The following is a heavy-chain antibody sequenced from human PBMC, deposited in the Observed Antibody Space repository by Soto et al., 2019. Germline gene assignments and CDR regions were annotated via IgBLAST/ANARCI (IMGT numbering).Heavy chain of an antibody. J-gene: IGHJ5*02. CDR3: ARSHYDFWSGHIPRFDP. CDR1: GGSISSYY. Sequence: QVQLQESGPGLVKPAETLSLTCTVSGGSISSYYWSWIRQPPGKGLEWIGYMYFSGSTNYNPSLKRRVPISVNTSKNQFSLKLSSVTAADTAVYYCARSHYDFWSGHIPRFDPCGQGTLVTVSS. CDR2: MYFSGST. V-gene: IGHV4-59*08. D-gene: IGHD3-3*01.